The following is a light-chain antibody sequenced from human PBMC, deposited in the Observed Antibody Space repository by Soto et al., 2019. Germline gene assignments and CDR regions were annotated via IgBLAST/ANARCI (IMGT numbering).Light chain of an antibody. Sequence: EIVLTQSPGTLSLSPGERATLSCRASQSVSSSYLACYQRKPGQAPRLLIYGASSRATGIPDRFSGSGSGTDSTLTISRLEPEDFAVYYCQQYGSSLYTFGQGTKLEIK. J-gene: IGKJ2*01. CDR3: QQYGSSLYT. CDR2: GAS. V-gene: IGKV3-20*01. CDR1: QSVSSSY.